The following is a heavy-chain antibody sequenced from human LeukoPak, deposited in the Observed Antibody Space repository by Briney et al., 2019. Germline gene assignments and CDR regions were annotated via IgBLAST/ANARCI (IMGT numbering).Heavy chain of an antibody. CDR3: ARDIDYGDQTGLGAFDI. CDR2: INHSGST. J-gene: IGHJ3*02. V-gene: IGHV4-34*01. CDR1: GGSFSGYY. D-gene: IGHD4-17*01. Sequence: SETLSLTCAVYGGSFSGYYWSWIRQPPGKGLEWIGEINHSGSTNYNPSLKSRVTISVGTSKNQFSLKLSSVTAADTAVYYCARDIDYGDQTGLGAFDIWGQGTMVTVSS.